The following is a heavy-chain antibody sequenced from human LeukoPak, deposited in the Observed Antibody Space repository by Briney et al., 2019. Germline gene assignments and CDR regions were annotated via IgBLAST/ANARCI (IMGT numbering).Heavy chain of an antibody. D-gene: IGHD3-9*01. Sequence: GGSLRLSCAASGFTFSRFAMSWVRQAPGKGLQWVSAISGSGGSTYYADSVKGRFTISRDNSKNTLYLQMNSLRAEDTALYYCAKLHHFDWLLVSNWFDPWGQGTLVTVSS. CDR1: GFTFSRFA. V-gene: IGHV3-23*01. CDR2: ISGSGGST. J-gene: IGHJ5*02. CDR3: AKLHHFDWLLVSNWFDP.